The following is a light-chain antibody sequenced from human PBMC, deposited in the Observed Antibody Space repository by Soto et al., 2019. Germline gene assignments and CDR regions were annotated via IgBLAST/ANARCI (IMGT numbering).Light chain of an antibody. J-gene: IGKJ3*01. CDR2: QAS. V-gene: IGKV1-5*03. CDR3: QQYNRFSQFA. Sequence: DIQMTQSPSTLSASVGDSVTITCRASQTITTWLAWYQHRPGKTPKLLISQASRLETGVPSRFSGSGSGTEFTLTISSLQPDDFATYYCQQYNRFSQFASGPGTKVEIK. CDR1: QTITTW.